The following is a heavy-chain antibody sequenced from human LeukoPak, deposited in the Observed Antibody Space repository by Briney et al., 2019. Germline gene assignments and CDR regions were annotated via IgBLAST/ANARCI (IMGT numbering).Heavy chain of an antibody. CDR2: ISSSGSTI. CDR3: AKPGYSSGWYLSDY. D-gene: IGHD6-19*01. V-gene: IGHV3-11*01. Sequence: GGSLRLSCAASGLTFSDYYMSWIRQAPGKGLEWVSYISSSGSTIYYADSVKGRFTISRDNAKNSLYLQMNSLRAEDAAVYYCAKPGYSSGWYLSDYWGQGTLVTVSS. CDR1: GLTFSDYY. J-gene: IGHJ4*02.